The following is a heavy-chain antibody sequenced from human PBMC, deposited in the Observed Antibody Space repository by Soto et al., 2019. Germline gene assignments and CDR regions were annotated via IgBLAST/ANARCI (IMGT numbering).Heavy chain of an antibody. J-gene: IGHJ4*02. Sequence: ASVKVSCKASGYTCTSYGISWVRQAPGQGLEWMGWISAYNGNTNYAQKLQGRVTMTTDTSTSTAYMELRSLRSDDTAVYYCARDQDIVVVVPYDYWGQGTLVTVSS. CDR3: ARDQDIVVVVPYDY. V-gene: IGHV1-18*04. CDR2: ISAYNGNT. CDR1: GYTCTSYG. D-gene: IGHD2-15*01.